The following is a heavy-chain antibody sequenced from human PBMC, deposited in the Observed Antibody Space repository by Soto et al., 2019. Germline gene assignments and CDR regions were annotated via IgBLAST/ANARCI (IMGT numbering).Heavy chain of an antibody. J-gene: IGHJ4*02. CDR3: TRETVAGTTGLHS. CDR1: GFNVGAFA. CDR2: ISVSDVFI. Sequence: QPGGSLRLSCAASGFNVGAFAVNWVRQAPGKGLEWVAGISVSDVFIYYADSVRGRFSISRDASENILYLQMHSLRVDDTALYYCTRETVAGTTGLHSWGPGTLVTVSS. D-gene: IGHD1-1*01. V-gene: IGHV3-23*01.